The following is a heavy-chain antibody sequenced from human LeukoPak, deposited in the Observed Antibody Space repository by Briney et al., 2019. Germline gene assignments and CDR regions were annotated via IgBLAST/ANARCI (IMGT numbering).Heavy chain of an antibody. CDR1: GYTFTSYA. J-gene: IGHJ1*01. CDR2: INAGNGNT. Sequence: ASVKVSCKASGYTFTSYAMHWVRQAPGQRLEWMGWINAGNGNTKYSQKFQGRVTITRDTSASTAYMGLSSPRSEDTAVYYCARASWEYCSGGSCYDPPEYFQHWGQGTLVTVSS. V-gene: IGHV1-3*01. D-gene: IGHD2-15*01. CDR3: ARASWEYCSGGSCYDPPEYFQH.